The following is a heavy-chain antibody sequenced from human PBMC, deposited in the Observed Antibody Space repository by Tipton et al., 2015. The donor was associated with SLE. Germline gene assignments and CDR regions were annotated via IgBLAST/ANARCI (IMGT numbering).Heavy chain of an antibody. CDR3: ARDRRWLPDY. D-gene: IGHD6-19*01. CDR1: GFTFSSEG. Sequence: RSLRLSCAASGFTFSSEGMHWVRQAPGKGLEWLASISVNGNNKFYADSVKGRFTVSRDNSKNTLYVQMNNLRPEDTAVYYCARDRRWLPDYWGQGTLVTVSS. J-gene: IGHJ4*02. CDR2: ISVNGNNK. V-gene: IGHV3-30*03.